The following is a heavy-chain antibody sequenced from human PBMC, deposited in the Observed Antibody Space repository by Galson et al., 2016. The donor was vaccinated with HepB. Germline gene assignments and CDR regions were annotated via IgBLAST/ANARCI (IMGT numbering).Heavy chain of an antibody. CDR3: ARGAGSFYDSPFDS. J-gene: IGHJ4*02. CDR2: ISGYNGDT. CDR1: GYTFARNG. D-gene: IGHD5/OR15-5a*01. Sequence: SVKVSCKASGYTFARNGLNWVRQAPGQGLEWMGWISGYNGDTSYAQKFQDRVTLTTNTSTSTVYMELRRLRFDDTAVYYCARGAGSFYDSPFDSWGQGTLVTVSS. V-gene: IGHV1-18*01.